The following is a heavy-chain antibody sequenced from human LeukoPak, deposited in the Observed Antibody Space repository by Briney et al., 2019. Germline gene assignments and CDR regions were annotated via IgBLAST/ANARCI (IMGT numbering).Heavy chain of an antibody. CDR3: ALAPYDSSGYWILVY. CDR2: IRYDGSNK. V-gene: IGHV3-30*02. J-gene: IGHJ4*02. Sequence: HPGGSLRLSCAASGFTFSSYGMHWVRQAPGKGLEWVAFIRYDGSNKYYADSVKGRFTISRDNSKNTLYLQMNSLRAEDTAVYYCALAPYDSSGYWILVYWGQGTLVTVSS. D-gene: IGHD3-22*01. CDR1: GFTFSSYG.